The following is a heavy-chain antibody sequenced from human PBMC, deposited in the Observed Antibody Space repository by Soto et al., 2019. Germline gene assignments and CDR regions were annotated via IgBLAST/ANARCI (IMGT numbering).Heavy chain of an antibody. CDR3: ARHPYGSGSYTSYYYYGMDV. CDR1: GYSFTSYW. CDR2: IDPSDSYT. J-gene: IGHJ6*02. D-gene: IGHD3-10*01. V-gene: IGHV5-10-1*01. Sequence: SLKISCKGSGYSFTSYWISWVRQMPGKGLEWMGRIDPSDSYTNYSPSFQGHVTISADKSISTAYLQWSSLKASDTAMYYCARHPYGSGSYTSYYYYGMDVWGQGTTVTVS.